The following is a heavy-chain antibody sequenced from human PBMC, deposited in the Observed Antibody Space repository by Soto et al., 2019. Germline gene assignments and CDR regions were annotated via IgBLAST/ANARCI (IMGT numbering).Heavy chain of an antibody. J-gene: IGHJ4*02. CDR3: AKRVT. D-gene: IGHD4-4*01. Sequence: GGSLILSWAASGFTFSSDGMHWVRQAPGKGLEWVAVISYDGGNKYYADSVKGRFTISRDNSKNTLYLQMNSLRAEDTAVYYCAKRVTWGQGTLVTVSS. V-gene: IGHV3-30*18. CDR2: ISYDGGNK. CDR1: GFTFSSDG.